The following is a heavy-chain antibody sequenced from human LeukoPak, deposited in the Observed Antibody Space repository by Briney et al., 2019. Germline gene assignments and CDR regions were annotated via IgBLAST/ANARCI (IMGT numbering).Heavy chain of an antibody. CDR2: IIGNGGRT. Sequence: GGSLRLSCAASGLTFNSYAMSWVRQAPGKGLEWVSAIIGNGGRTYYADSVKGRFTTSRDNSKNTLNLQMHRLRVEDTAVYYCTRVMWDSSGYPIDYWGQGSLVTVSS. CDR3: TRVMWDSSGYPIDY. D-gene: IGHD3-22*01. V-gene: IGHV3-23*01. CDR1: GLTFNSYA. J-gene: IGHJ4*02.